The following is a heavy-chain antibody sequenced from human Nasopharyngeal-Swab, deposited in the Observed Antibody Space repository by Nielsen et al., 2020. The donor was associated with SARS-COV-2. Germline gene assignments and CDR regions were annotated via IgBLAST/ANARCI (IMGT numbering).Heavy chain of an antibody. CDR3: ARGKNYVWGTYRYNGWFDP. J-gene: IGHJ5*02. CDR1: GGSFSGYY. Sequence: SESLSLTCAVYGGSFSGYYWSWIRQPPGKGLEWLGEVNHSGSTYYNPSLKSRVTISVDTSKNQFSLKLSSVTAADTAVYYCARGKNYVWGTYRYNGWFDPWGQGTLVTVSS. CDR2: VNHSGST. V-gene: IGHV4-34*01. D-gene: IGHD3-16*02.